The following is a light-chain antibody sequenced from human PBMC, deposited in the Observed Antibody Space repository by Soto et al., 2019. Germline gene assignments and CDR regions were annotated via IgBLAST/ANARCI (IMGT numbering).Light chain of an antibody. V-gene: IGLV2-23*01. Sequence: QSVLTQPASVSGSPGQSMTISCTGTSSDVGSYNLVSWFQQHPDKAPKLMIFEGSKRPSGVSNRFSGSKSANTASLTISGLQADDEADYYCCSYAGSNSYVFGTGTKVTVL. CDR2: EGS. CDR1: SSDVGSYNL. J-gene: IGLJ1*01. CDR3: CSYAGSNSYV.